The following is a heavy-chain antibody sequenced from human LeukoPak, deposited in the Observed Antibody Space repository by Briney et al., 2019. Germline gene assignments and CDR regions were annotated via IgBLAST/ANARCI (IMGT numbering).Heavy chain of an antibody. CDR2: INPNSGGT. CDR3: ARADRLDGGAYLIGP. D-gene: IGHD2-21*01. V-gene: IGHV1-2*02. Sequence: ASVKVSCTTSGYTFTDFYLHWVRQAPGQGLEWMGWINPNSGGTSSAHQGRVTMTRDTSITTVYMEVAWLTSEDTAIYYCARADRLDGGAYLIGPWGQGTLVTVSS. J-gene: IGHJ5*02. CDR1: GYTFTDFY.